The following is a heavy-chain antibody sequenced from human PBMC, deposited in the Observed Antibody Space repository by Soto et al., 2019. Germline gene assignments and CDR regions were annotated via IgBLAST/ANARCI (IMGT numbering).Heavy chain of an antibody. CDR3: ARGTSSGWYYFDY. Sequence: QVQLVESGGGVVQPGRSLRLSCAASGFTFSNYAIHWVRQAPGKGLEWVAAISYDGSNKYYADSVKGRFTISRDNSKSTPYLQVNSLRADDTAVYYCARGTSSGWYYFDYWGQGTLVTVSS. CDR2: ISYDGSNK. J-gene: IGHJ4*02. CDR1: GFTFSNYA. V-gene: IGHV3-30-3*01. D-gene: IGHD6-19*01.